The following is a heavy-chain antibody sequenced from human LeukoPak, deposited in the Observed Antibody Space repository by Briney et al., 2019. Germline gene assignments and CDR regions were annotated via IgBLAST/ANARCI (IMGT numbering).Heavy chain of an antibody. CDR1: GFTFSSYS. D-gene: IGHD5-18*01. CDR3: AKDLIRTGGYSYGYLDY. CDR2: ISSSSSYI. V-gene: IGHV3-21*01. J-gene: IGHJ4*02. Sequence: GGSLRLSCAASGFTFSSYSMNWVRQAPGKGLEWVSFISSSSSYIYYADSVKGRFTISRDNAKNSLYLQMNSLRAEDTAVYYCAKDLIRTGGYSYGYLDYWGQGTLVTVSS.